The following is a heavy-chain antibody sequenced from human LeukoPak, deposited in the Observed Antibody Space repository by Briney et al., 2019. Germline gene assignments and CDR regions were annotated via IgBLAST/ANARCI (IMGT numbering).Heavy chain of an antibody. J-gene: IGHJ4*02. CDR3: AKRAFCSSASCYYFDF. Sequence: PGGSLRPSCAAFEFPFSNYAMSWVRQAPGKGLEWVSVISDSGVNTYYADSVKGRFTISRDISQNTLYLQMNSLRAEDTAVYYCAKRAFCSSASCYYFDFWGQGTLVTVSS. CDR2: ISDSGVNT. D-gene: IGHD2-2*01. CDR1: EFPFSNYA. V-gene: IGHV3-23*01.